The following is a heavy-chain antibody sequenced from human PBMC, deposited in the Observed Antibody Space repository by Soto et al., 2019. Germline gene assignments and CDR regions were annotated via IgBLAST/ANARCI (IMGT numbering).Heavy chain of an antibody. CDR2: ISAYNGNT. CDR3: ARDRMEIVVVAAIFDY. Sequence: ASVKVSCKASGYTFTSYGISWVRQAPGQGLEWMGWISAYNGNTNYAQKLQGRVTMTTDTSTSTAYMELRSLRSDDTAVYYCARDRMEIVVVAAIFDYWGQGTLVTVSS. CDR1: GYTFTSYG. D-gene: IGHD2-15*01. J-gene: IGHJ4*02. V-gene: IGHV1-18*01.